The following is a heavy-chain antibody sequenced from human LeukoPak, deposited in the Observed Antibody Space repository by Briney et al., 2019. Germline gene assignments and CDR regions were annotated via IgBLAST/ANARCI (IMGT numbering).Heavy chain of an antibody. D-gene: IGHD2-2*01. V-gene: IGHV4-39*07. Sequence: SETLSLTCTVSGGSISYNTYYWAWIRQPPGKGLEWIGTVFYTGSAFYKTSLKSRVTMSVDKSKNQFSLKLSSVIAADTAVYYCARTTEGYCSSASCFGFSYSYYMDVWGKGTTVTISS. J-gene: IGHJ6*03. CDR3: ARTTEGYCSSASCFGFSYSYYMDV. CDR1: GGSISYNTYY. CDR2: VFYTGSA.